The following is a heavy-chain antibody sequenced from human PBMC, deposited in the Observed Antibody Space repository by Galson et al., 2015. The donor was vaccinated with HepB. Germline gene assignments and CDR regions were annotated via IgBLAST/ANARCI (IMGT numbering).Heavy chain of an antibody. CDR1: GFTFSTSG. CDR2: ISYDGSKK. CDR3: AKLKLDSSGTTDF. J-gene: IGHJ4*02. D-gene: IGHD3-22*01. Sequence: SLRLSCAASGFTFSTSGMHWVRQAPGKGLEWVAVISYDGSKKYYADSVKGRFTISRDNSKNTLYLQINSLRTEDTAVYYCAKLKLDSSGTTDFWGQGTLVTVSS. V-gene: IGHV3-30*18.